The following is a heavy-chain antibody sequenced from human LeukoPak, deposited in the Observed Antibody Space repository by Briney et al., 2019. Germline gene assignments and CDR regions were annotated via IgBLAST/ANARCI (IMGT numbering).Heavy chain of an antibody. CDR3: ARGGYSGYDSTADDYYYYMDV. D-gene: IGHD5-12*01. V-gene: IGHV1-2*02. Sequence: ASVKVSCKASGYTFTGYYMHWVRQAPGQGLEWMGWINPNSGGTNYAQKFQGRVTMTRDTSISTAYMELSRLRSDDTAVYYCARGGYSGYDSTADDYYYYMDVWGKGTTVTVSS. CDR2: INPNSGGT. J-gene: IGHJ6*03. CDR1: GYTFTGYY.